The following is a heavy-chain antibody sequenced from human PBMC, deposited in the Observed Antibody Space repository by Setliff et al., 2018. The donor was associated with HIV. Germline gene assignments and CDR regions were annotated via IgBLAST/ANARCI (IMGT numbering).Heavy chain of an antibody. Sequence: GGSLRLSCAASGFSVTNYAMTWVRQAPGKGLEWVSGIRDSGVSVYYADSVMGRFTISRDNSKNMLYIQMTSLGVEDTAVYYCAKGVQSPRPNYFDYWGQGTLVTVSS. CDR2: IRDSGVSV. CDR3: AKGVQSPRPNYFDY. CDR1: GFSVTNYA. V-gene: IGHV3-23*01. J-gene: IGHJ4*02.